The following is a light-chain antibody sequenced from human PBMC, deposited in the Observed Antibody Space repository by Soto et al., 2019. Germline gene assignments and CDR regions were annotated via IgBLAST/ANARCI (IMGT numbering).Light chain of an antibody. J-gene: IGLJ1*01. CDR1: TSDVGSYHL. CDR2: EGT. CDR3: CSCAGTGTFGGYV. Sequence: QSALAQPASVSGSPGQSVTISCTGTTSDVGSYHLVSWYQQHPGKAPKLMIYEGTKRPSGVSNLFSGSKSGITASLTISGLQPDDEADYYCCSCAGTGTFGGYVFGTGTKLTVL. V-gene: IGLV2-23*03.